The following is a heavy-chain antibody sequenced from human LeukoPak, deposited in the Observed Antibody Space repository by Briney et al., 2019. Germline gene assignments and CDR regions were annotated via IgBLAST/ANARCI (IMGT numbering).Heavy chain of an antibody. Sequence: PGRSLRLSCAASGFTFSSYAMSWVRQAPGKGLEWVSAISGSGGSTYYADSVKGRFTISRDNSKNTLYLQMNSLRAEDTAVYYCAKVPSVQWELLPFDYWGQGTLVTVSS. J-gene: IGHJ4*02. CDR1: GFTFSSYA. CDR3: AKVPSVQWELLPFDY. CDR2: ISGSGGST. V-gene: IGHV3-23*01. D-gene: IGHD1-26*01.